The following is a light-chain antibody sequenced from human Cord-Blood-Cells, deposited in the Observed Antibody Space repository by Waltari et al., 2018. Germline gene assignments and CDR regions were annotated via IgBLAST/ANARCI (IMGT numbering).Light chain of an antibody. Sequence: QSALTQPASVSGSPGQSITIPCPGTRSDVGRYNLVPWYQQHPGKAPKLMIYEVSKRPSGVSNRFSGSKSGNTASLTISGLQAEDEADYYCCSYAGSSTYVFGTGTKVTVL. CDR2: EVS. CDR1: RSDVGRYNL. J-gene: IGLJ1*01. CDR3: CSYAGSSTYV. V-gene: IGLV2-23*02.